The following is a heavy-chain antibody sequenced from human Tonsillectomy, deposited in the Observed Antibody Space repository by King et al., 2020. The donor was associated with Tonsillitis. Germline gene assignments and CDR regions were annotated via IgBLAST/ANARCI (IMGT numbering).Heavy chain of an antibody. Sequence: VQLVQSGAEVKKPGASVKVSCKASGYTFTSYGISWVRQAPGQGLEWMGWISVYNGNTNYAQKFQGRVTMTTDTYTSTAYMELRSLRSDDTAVYYCARAFNYYDSSGYLYYFDYWGQGTLVTVSS. D-gene: IGHD3-22*01. CDR2: ISVYNGNT. J-gene: IGHJ4*02. V-gene: IGHV1-18*04. CDR3: ARAFNYYDSSGYLYYFDY. CDR1: GYTFTSYG.